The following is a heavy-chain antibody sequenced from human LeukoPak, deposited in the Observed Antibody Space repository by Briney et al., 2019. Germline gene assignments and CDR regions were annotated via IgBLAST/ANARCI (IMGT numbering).Heavy chain of an antibody. J-gene: IGHJ4*02. CDR2: IYTSGST. Sequence: SETLSLTCTVSGDSVSSGSYYWSWIRQPAGKGLEWIGRIYTSGSTDYNPSLKSRVTISVDTSKNQFSLKLSSVTAADTAVYYCARETYYGSGSYFDYWGQGTLVTVSS. D-gene: IGHD3-10*01. CDR3: ARETYYGSGSYFDY. V-gene: IGHV4-61*02. CDR1: GDSVSSGSYY.